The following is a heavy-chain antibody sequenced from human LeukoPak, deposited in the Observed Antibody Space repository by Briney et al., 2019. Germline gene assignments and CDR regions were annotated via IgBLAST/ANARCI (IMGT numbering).Heavy chain of an antibody. V-gene: IGHV3-48*02. CDR3: AREVRGTYLDY. CDR1: GFTFSSYT. CDR2: ISSGGGSI. D-gene: IGHD4/OR15-4a*01. Sequence: GGSLRLSCAASGFTFSSYTMNWVRQAPGQGLEWVSYISSGGGSIFYADSVKGRFSISRDNAKNSLYLQMNSLRDDDTAVYFRAREVRGTYLDYWGQGTLVTVSS. J-gene: IGHJ4*02.